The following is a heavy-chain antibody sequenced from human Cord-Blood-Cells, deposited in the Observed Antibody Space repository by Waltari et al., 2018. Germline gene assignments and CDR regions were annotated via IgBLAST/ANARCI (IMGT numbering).Heavy chain of an antibody. CDR1: GFTFSGSA. Sequence: EVQLVESGGGLVQPGGSLKLSCAASGFTFSGSAMHWVCQASGKGLEWVGRIRSKANSDATAYAASVKGRFTISRYDSKNTAYLQMNSLKTEDTAVYYCTRRGLRYFDLWGRGTLVTVSS. V-gene: IGHV3-73*02. J-gene: IGHJ2*01. CDR2: IRSKANSDAT. CDR3: TRRGLRYFDL.